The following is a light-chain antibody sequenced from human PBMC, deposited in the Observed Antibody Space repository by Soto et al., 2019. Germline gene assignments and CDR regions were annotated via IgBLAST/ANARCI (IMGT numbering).Light chain of an antibody. CDR2: EVR. CDR3: TSYTGDDFTFV. CDR1: SSDIGTYDY. J-gene: IGLJ1*01. Sequence: SALTQPPSASGSLGQSVTISCTGTSSDIGTYDYVSWYQQHPGRAPKLIIFEVRKRPLGVPDRFSGSKSGNTASLIVSGLQPDDEAEYHCTSYTGDDFTFVFGTGTKLTVL. V-gene: IGLV2-8*01.